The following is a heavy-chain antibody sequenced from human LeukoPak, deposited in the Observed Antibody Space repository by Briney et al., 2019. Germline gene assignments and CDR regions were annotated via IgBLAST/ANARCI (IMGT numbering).Heavy chain of an antibody. D-gene: IGHD1-26*01. V-gene: IGHV3-64*01. CDR2: ISSNGGST. CDR1: GFTFSSYA. CDR3: ARVGPSGSYGL. J-gene: IGHJ4*02. Sequence: GGSLRLSCAASGFTFSSYAMHWVRQAPGKGLEYVSAISSNGGSTYYANSVKGRFTISRDNSKNTLYLQMGSLRAEDMAVYYCARVGPSGSYGLWGQGTLVTVSS.